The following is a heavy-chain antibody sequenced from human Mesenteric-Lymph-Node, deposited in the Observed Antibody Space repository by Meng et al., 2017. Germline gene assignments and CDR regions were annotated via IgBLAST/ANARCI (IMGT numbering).Heavy chain of an antibody. CDR3: TREGRGYDYDY. Sequence: GGSLTLSCTASGFTFGDYILSWVRQAPGKGLEWVGSIKTYGGRTEYAASVKGRFTISRDDSKSIDYLQMIRLKTEDTAVYYWTREGRGYDYDYWGQGRLVTVSS. J-gene: IGHJ4*02. D-gene: IGHD5-12*01. CDR2: IKTYGGRT. CDR1: GFTFGDYI. V-gene: IGHV3-49*04.